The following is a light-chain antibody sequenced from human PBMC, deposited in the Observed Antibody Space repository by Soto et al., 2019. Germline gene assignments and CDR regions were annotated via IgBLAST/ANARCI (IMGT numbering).Light chain of an antibody. V-gene: IGLV2-14*03. Sequence: QSALTQPASVSGSPGQSITISCTGTSSDVGGYNYVSWYQQHPGKAPKLMIYDVSNRPSGVSNRFSGSKSGNTASLTISGLQDEDEAAYYCGSYTSSSTVIFGGGTKLTVL. CDR3: GSYTSSSTVI. CDR2: DVS. CDR1: SSDVGGYNY. J-gene: IGLJ2*01.